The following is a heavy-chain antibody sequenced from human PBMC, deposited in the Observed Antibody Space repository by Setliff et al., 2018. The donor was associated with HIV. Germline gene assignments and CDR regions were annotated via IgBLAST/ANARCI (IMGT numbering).Heavy chain of an antibody. D-gene: IGHD2-21*01. CDR1: GFTFSTYT. CDR3: AKLPQLYCGGDCYSDDAFDI. V-gene: IGHV3-23*01. Sequence: GGSLRLSCAASGFTFSTYTMSWVRQAPGKGLEWVSIISFSIDGTYYADSVKGRFTISRDNSKSTLYLQMNSLRAEDTAIYYCAKLPQLYCGGDCYSDDAFDIWGQGTMVTVSS. CDR2: ISFSIDGT. J-gene: IGHJ3*02.